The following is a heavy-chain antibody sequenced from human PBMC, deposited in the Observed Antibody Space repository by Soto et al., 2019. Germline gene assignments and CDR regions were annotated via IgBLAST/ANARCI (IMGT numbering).Heavy chain of an antibody. V-gene: IGHV1-18*01. J-gene: IGHJ4*02. CDR3: ARSSRIQLWLTFDY. CDR2: ISAYNGNT. CDR1: GYTFTSYG. D-gene: IGHD5-18*01. Sequence: ASVKVSCKXSGYTFTSYGISWVRQAPGQGLEWMGWISAYNGNTNYAQKLQGRVTMTTDTSTSTAYMELRSLRSDDTAVYYCARSSRIQLWLTFDYWGQGTLVTVSS.